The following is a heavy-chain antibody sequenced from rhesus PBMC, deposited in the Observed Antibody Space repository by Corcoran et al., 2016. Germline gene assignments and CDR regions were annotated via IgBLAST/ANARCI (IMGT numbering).Heavy chain of an antibody. CDR1: GGSISSYY. Sequence: QVQLQESGPGVVQPSETLSLTCAVSGGSISSYYWSWIRQSPGKGLERIGRISGYGKRPDYRPTHKRRDTVARDTAKNQFSLKVSSVTAADTAVYYCARDGVLKTFDVWGPGVLVTVSS. CDR2: ISGYGKRP. J-gene: IGHJ5-1*01. CDR3: ARDGVLKTFDV. D-gene: IGHD3-22*01. V-gene: IGHV4-173*01.